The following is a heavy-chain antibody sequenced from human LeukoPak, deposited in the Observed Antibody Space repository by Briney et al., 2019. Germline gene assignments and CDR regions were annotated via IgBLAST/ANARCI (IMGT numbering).Heavy chain of an antibody. J-gene: IGHJ3*02. V-gene: IGHV4-59*08. Sequence: PETLSLTCTVSGGSISSYYWSWIRQPPGKGLEWIGYIYYSGSTNYNPSLKSRVTISVDTSKNQFSLKLSSVTAADTAVYYCARHMSVAYSSGWYELDAFDIWGQGTMVTVSS. CDR1: GGSISSYY. CDR3: ARHMSVAYSSGWYELDAFDI. D-gene: IGHD6-19*01. CDR2: IYYSGST.